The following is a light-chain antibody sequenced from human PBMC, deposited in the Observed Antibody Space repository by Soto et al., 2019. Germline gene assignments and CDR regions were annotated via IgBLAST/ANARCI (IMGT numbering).Light chain of an antibody. J-gene: IGKJ4*01. Sequence: DIQMTQSPSSLSASVGDRVTITSRASQGISNYLAWYQQKPGKVPKLLIYAASPLQSGFPSRFSGSGSGTDFTLTISSLQPEDVTTYYCQKYNSAPPTFGGGTKVEIK. CDR2: AAS. CDR3: QKYNSAPPT. CDR1: QGISNY. V-gene: IGKV1-27*01.